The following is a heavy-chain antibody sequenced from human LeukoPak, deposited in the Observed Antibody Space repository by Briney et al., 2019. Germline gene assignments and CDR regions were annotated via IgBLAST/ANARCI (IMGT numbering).Heavy chain of an antibody. Sequence: GGSLRLSCAASGFTFSSYAMSWVRQAPGKGLEWVSAISGSGGSTYYADSVKGRFTISRDNSKNTLYLQMNSLRAEDTAVYYCAKGKYGFGSGSAWAQGYWGQGTLVTVSS. CDR2: ISGSGGST. D-gene: IGHD3-10*01. J-gene: IGHJ4*02. CDR3: AKGKYGFGSGSAWAQGY. V-gene: IGHV3-23*01. CDR1: GFTFSSYA.